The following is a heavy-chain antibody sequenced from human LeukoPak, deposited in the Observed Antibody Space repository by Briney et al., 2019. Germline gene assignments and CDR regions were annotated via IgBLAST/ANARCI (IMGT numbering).Heavy chain of an antibody. J-gene: IGHJ4*02. CDR1: GYTFTSHG. CDR2: ITVNNGYT. V-gene: IGHV1-18*01. D-gene: IGHD2-2*01. CDR3: AKVHCISTNCNHIWTYFDY. Sequence: GASVKVSCKAAGYTFTSHGFIWLRQAPGQGLEWMGWITVNNGYTKYAQELQGRVTMTTDTSTSTAYMELRSLRSYDTAVYYCAKVHCISTNCNHIWTYFDYWGQGTLVTVSS.